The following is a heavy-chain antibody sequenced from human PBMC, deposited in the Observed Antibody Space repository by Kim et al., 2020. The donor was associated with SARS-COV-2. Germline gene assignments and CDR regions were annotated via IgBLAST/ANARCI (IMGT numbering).Heavy chain of an antibody. V-gene: IGHV3-7*01. CDR3: ARDLRNIYYYGMDV. D-gene: IGHD1-1*01. CDR1: GFTFRGYW. CDR2: IHQDGSAK. J-gene: IGHJ6*02. Sequence: GGSLRLSCAASGFTFRGYWMTWVRQAPGKGLEWVANIHQDGSAKYYVDSVRGRFTVSRDNAKNSLYLQMNSLRAEDTAVYYCARDLRNIYYYGMDVWGQGTTVTVSS.